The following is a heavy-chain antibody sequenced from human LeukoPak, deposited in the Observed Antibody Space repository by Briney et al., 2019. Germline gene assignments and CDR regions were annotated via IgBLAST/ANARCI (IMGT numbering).Heavy chain of an antibody. Sequence: TASETLSLTCTVSGGSISSSSYYWGWIRQPPGKGLEWIGSIYYSGSTYYNPSLKSRVTISVDTSKNQFSLKLSSVTAADTAVYYCARDNYYCSSTSCHMDVWGKGTTVTVSS. V-gene: IGHV4-39*07. J-gene: IGHJ6*03. D-gene: IGHD2-2*01. CDR2: IYYSGST. CDR3: ARDNYYCSSTSCHMDV. CDR1: GGSISSSSYY.